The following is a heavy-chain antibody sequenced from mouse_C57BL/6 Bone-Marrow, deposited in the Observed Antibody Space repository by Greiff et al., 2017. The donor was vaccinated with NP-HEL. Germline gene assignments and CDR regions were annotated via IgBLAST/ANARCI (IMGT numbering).Heavy chain of an antibody. D-gene: IGHD1-1*01. CDR2: IDPENGDT. CDR1: GFNIKDDY. Sequence: VQLQQSGAELVRPGASVKLSCTASGFNIKDDYMHWVKQRPEQGLEWIGWIDPENGDTEYASKFQGKATITADTSSNTAYLQLSSLTSEDTAVYYCTTWGTTVVFRYFDVWGTGTTVTVSS. CDR3: TTWGTTVVFRYFDV. J-gene: IGHJ1*03. V-gene: IGHV14-4*01.